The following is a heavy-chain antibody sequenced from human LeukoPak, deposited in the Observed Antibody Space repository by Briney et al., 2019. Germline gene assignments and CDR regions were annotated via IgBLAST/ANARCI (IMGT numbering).Heavy chain of an antibody. CDR1: GYTFTSYG. Sequence: ASVKVSCKASGYTFTSYGISWVRQAPGQGLEWMGWISAYNGNTNYAQKLQGRVTMTTDTSTSTAYMELRSLRSDDTAVYYCARDGPYDSSGYSFDYWGQGTPVTVSS. CDR3: ARDGPYDSSGYSFDY. D-gene: IGHD3-22*01. V-gene: IGHV1-18*01. J-gene: IGHJ4*02. CDR2: ISAYNGNT.